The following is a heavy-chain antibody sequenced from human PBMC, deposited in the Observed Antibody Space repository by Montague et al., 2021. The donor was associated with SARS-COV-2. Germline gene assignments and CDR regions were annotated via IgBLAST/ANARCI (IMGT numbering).Heavy chain of an antibody. CDR3: ARGRGTALFRRVYVGMDV. Sequence: SETLSLTCAVYGGSFSGYYWSWIRQPPGKGLEWIGEINHSGSTNYNPSLKSRVTISVDTSKNQFSLKLSSVTAADTAVYYCARGRGTALFRRVYVGMDVWGQGTTVTVSS. V-gene: IGHV4-34*01. J-gene: IGHJ6*02. CDR1: GGSFSGYY. D-gene: IGHD5/OR15-5a*01. CDR2: INHSGST.